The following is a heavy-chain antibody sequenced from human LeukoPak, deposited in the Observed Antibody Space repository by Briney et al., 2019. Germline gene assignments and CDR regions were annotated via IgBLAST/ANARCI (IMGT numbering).Heavy chain of an antibody. Sequence: SETLSLTCTVSGGSISGKYWSWIRQPPGKGLEWIGYIYYSGSTNYNPSLKSRVTISVDTSKNQFSLKLSSVTAADTAVYYCARVYYSSSYDYWYFDLWGRGTLVTVSS. J-gene: IGHJ2*01. D-gene: IGHD6-13*01. V-gene: IGHV4-59*01. CDR2: IYYSGST. CDR1: GGSISGKY. CDR3: ARVYYSSSYDYWYFDL.